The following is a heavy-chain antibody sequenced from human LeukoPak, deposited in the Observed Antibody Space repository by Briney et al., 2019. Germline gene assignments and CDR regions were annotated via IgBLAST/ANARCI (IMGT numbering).Heavy chain of an antibody. Sequence: PGGSLRLSCAASGFTFSSYAMSWVRQAPGKGLEWVSAISGSGGSTYYADSVKGRFTISRDNSKNTLYLQMNSLRAEDTAVYYCAKDGPPISPVRSYAFDIWGQGTMVTVSS. CDR3: AKDGPPISPVRSYAFDI. CDR2: ISGSGGST. J-gene: IGHJ3*02. D-gene: IGHD2-2*01. CDR1: GFTFSSYA. V-gene: IGHV3-23*01.